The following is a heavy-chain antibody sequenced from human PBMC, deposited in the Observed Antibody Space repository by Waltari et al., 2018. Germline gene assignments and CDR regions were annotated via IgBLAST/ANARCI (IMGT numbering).Heavy chain of an antibody. Sequence: GQGLEWMGWISAYNGNTNYAQKLQGRVTMTTDTSTSTAYMELRSLRSDDTAVYYCAREDGSNSFDYWGQGTLVTVSS. V-gene: IGHV1-18*01. CDR2: ISAYNGNT. CDR3: AREDGSNSFDY. J-gene: IGHJ4*02. D-gene: IGHD4-4*01.